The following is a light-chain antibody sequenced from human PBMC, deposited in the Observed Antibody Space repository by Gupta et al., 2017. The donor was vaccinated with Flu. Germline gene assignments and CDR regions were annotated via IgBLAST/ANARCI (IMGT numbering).Light chain of an antibody. CDR2: GVT. CDR3: ASYAGSNNLWV. V-gene: IGLV2-8*01. CDR1: SSDIGGYNY. J-gene: IGLJ3*02. Sequence: VTISCTGSSSDIGGYNYVSWYQQHPDKAPKLIIYGVTERPSGVPDRFSGSKSGNTASLTVSGLQAEDEADYFCASYAGSNNLWVFGGGTKLTGL.